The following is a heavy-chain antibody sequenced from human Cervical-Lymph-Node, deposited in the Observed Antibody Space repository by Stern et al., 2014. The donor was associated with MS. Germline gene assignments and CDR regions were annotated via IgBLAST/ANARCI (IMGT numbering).Heavy chain of an antibody. CDR3: ARLRVITASFDP. V-gene: IGHV4-59*01. J-gene: IGHJ5*02. CDR1: GGSISSYY. CDR2: GYYSGST. D-gene: IGHD4-11*01. Sequence: QVQLVESGPGLVKPSETLSLICTVSGGSISSYYWSWIRQPPGTGLEWIGYGYYSGSTNYNPSLKSRVTISVDTSKNQFSLKLTSVTAADTAMYYCARLRVITASFDPWGQGTLVTVSS.